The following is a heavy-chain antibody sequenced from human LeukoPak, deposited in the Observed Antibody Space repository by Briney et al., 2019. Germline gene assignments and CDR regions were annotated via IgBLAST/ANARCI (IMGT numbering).Heavy chain of an antibody. V-gene: IGHV4-59*01. J-gene: IGHJ4*02. D-gene: IGHD5-24*01. Sequence: ETLFLTCTVSSGSIISYYWSWIRQPPGKGLEWIGYIFSSGTTNYNPSLKSRVTMSVDTSKNQFSLKMSSVTAADTAVYFCARGRDEYKIGNWGQGTLVTVSS. CDR3: ARGRDEYKIGN. CDR1: SGSIISYY. CDR2: IFSSGTT.